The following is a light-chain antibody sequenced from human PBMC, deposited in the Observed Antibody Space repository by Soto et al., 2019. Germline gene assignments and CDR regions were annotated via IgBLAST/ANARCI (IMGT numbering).Light chain of an antibody. CDR1: TGAVTSDYY. CDR2: RTS. Sequence: QTVVTQEPSLTVSPGGTVALTCALTTGAVTSDYYPNWFQRRPGQALRTLIYRTSNKHSWTPARFSGSLLGGKAALTLSGVQPEDEADYYCVLLYGGAWVFGGGTKLTVL. J-gene: IGLJ3*02. V-gene: IGLV7-43*01. CDR3: VLLYGGAWV.